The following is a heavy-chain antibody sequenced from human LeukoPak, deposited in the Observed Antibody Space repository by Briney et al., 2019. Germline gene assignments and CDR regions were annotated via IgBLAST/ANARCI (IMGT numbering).Heavy chain of an antibody. CDR2: IFYSGST. V-gene: IGHV4-59*01. Sequence: PSETLSLTCTVSGGSISIYYWSSVRQPPGKGLEWIGYIFYSGSTNYNPSLKSRVTISVDTSKTQFSLKLSSVTAADTAVYYCARGVCIQLWALRYFDYWGQGTLVTVSS. D-gene: IGHD5-18*01. CDR3: ARGVCIQLWALRYFDY. CDR1: GGSISIYY. J-gene: IGHJ4*02.